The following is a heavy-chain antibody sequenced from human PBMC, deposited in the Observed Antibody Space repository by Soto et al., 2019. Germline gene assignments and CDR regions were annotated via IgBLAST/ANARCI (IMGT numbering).Heavy chain of an antibody. CDR3: ARVRQGCSANNCYFDP. Sequence: QVHLQESGPGLLAPSGTLSLTCTLSGGSVRAPDWWNLVRPSPAKGLEWIAAVHISGHSNYNPSLRSRVSVSIDSSKNQFYLDLDSVTAADTAIYYCARVRQGCSANNCYFDPWGQGTQVTISS. V-gene: IGHV4-4*02. J-gene: IGHJ5*01. CDR1: GGSVRAPDW. CDR2: VHISGHS. D-gene: IGHD1-1*01.